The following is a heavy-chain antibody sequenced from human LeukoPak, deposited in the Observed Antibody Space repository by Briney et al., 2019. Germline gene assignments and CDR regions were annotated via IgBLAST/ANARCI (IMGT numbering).Heavy chain of an antibody. D-gene: IGHD5-12*01. V-gene: IGHV3-74*03. Sequence: GGSLRLSCAASGFTFSSYWMHWVRQAPGMGLVWVSRINSDGSSITYADSVKGRSTISRDNAKNTLYLQMNSLRVEDTAVYYCAREGRVSGYDFDCWGQGTLVTVSS. CDR2: INSDGSSI. CDR1: GFTFSSYW. J-gene: IGHJ4*02. CDR3: AREGRVSGYDFDC.